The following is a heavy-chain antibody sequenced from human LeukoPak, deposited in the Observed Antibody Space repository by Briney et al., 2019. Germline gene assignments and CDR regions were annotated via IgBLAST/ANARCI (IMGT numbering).Heavy chain of an antibody. V-gene: IGHV1-69*13. Sequence: SVKVSCKASGGTFSTYAISWVRQAPGQGLDWMGGIIPMFGIANYAQKFQDRVTITADESTNTAYMGVSRLTSEDSAVYYCARTQNMITVAGGFDYWGQGTLVTVSS. J-gene: IGHJ4*02. CDR1: GGTFSTYA. D-gene: IGHD3-22*01. CDR2: IIPMFGIA. CDR3: ARTQNMITVAGGFDY.